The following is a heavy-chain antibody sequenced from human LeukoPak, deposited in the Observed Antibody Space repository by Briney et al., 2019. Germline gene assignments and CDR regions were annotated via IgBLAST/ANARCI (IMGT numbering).Heavy chain of an antibody. V-gene: IGHV3-11*04. J-gene: IGHJ5*02. D-gene: IGHD3-10*01. Sequence: GGSLRLSCAASGFTFSDYYMSWIRQAPGKGLEWVSYISSSGSTIYYADSVKGRFTISRDNSKNTLYLQMNSLRAEDTAVYYCARDPDYYGSGSPENWFDPWGQGTLVTVSS. CDR1: GFTFSDYY. CDR2: ISSSGSTI. CDR3: ARDPDYYGSGSPENWFDP.